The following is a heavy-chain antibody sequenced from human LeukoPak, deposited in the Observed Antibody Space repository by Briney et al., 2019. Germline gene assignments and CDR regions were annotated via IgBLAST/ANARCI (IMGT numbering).Heavy chain of an antibody. CDR1: GFTFSGYS. CDR2: ISSSSDYI. V-gene: IGHV3-21*01. Sequence: GGSLRLSCAASGFTFSGYSMNWVRQAPGKGLEWVSSISSSSDYIYYADSVKGRFTISRDNAKNSLYLQMNSLRAEDTAVYYCAKVLGYCSGGSCYRGIDYWGQGTLVTVSS. CDR3: AKVLGYCSGGSCYRGIDY. J-gene: IGHJ4*02. D-gene: IGHD2-15*01.